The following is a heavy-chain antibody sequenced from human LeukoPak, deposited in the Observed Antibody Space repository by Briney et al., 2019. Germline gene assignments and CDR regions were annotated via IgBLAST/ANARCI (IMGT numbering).Heavy chain of an antibody. V-gene: IGHV3-48*01. CDR1: GFAFGDYT. Sequence: GGSLRLSCEASGFAFGDYTMNWVRQAPGKGLEWVSYISTSSRTIYYADSVKGRFTIPRDNAKNSLYLQMNSLRPDDTAVYYCARIGGKRAPDVHYWGQGILVTVSS. J-gene: IGHJ4*02. CDR2: ISTSSRTI. D-gene: IGHD3-10*01. CDR3: ARIGGKRAPDVHY.